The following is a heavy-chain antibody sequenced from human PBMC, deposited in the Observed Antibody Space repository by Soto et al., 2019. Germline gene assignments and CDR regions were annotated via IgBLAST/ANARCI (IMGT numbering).Heavy chain of an antibody. CDR3: AKATTNGGWFNPFDS. CDR1: VFSFVNYA. Sequence: GGSLRLSCAASVFSFVNYAMNWVRQAPGKGLEWVSGLSGSGTSTYYADSVKGRFTISRDNSRDTLFLQMNSLTADDTAVYYCAKATTNGGWFNPFDSWGQGALVTVSS. D-gene: IGHD6-19*01. V-gene: IGHV3-23*01. J-gene: IGHJ4*02. CDR2: LSGSGTST.